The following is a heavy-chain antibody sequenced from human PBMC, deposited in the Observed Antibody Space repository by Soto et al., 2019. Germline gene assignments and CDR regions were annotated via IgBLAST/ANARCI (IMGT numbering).Heavy chain of an antibody. V-gene: IGHV4-39*01. CDR3: ASLENYYTPTY. CDR1: GGSISRSGYY. CDR2: IYSGGNT. Sequence: QLQLQESGPGLVKPSETLSLTCAVSGGSISRSGYYWGWIRQPPGKGLEWIGSIYSGGNTYYNPSLRSRVIIAVDTSKNQLSLKLNSVTAADTAVYFCASLENYYTPTYWGQGALVTVSS. D-gene: IGHD3-10*01. J-gene: IGHJ4*02.